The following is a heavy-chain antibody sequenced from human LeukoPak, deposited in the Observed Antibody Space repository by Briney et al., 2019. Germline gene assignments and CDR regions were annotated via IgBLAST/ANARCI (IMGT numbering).Heavy chain of an antibody. D-gene: IGHD2-15*01. CDR1: GFTFSSYA. J-gene: IGHJ5*02. CDR3: ARARWPRGSWFDP. CDR2: ISYDGSNK. V-gene: IGHV3-30-3*01. Sequence: PGRSLRLSCAASGFTFSSYAMHWVRQAPGKGLEWVAVISYDGSNKYYADSVKGRFTISRDNSKNTLYLQMNSLRAEDTAVYYCARARWPRGSWFDPWGQGTLVTVSS.